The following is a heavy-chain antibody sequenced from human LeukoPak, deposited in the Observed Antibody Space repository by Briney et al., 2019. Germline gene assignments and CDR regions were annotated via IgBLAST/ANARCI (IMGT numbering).Heavy chain of an antibody. Sequence: GGSLRLSRAASGFTFSSYAMHWVRQAPGKGLEWVAVISYDGSNKYYADSVKGRFTISRDNSKNTLYLQMNSLRAEDTAVYYCASRPSGDYPYFDYWGQGTLVTVSS. CDR1: GFTFSSYA. J-gene: IGHJ4*02. CDR2: ISYDGSNK. CDR3: ASRPSGDYPYFDY. V-gene: IGHV3-30*14. D-gene: IGHD4-17*01.